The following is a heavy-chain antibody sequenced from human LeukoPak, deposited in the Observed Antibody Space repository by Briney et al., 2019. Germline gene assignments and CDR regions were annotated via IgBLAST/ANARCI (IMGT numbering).Heavy chain of an antibody. J-gene: IGHJ4*02. CDR3: ARENYASGSYGDY. CDR1: GFTFSSYW. D-gene: IGHD3-10*01. Sequence: PGGSLRLSCAASGFTFSSYWMSWVRQAPGKGLEWVAHIKQDASEKYYVDSVKGRFTISRDNAKNSLYLQMNSLRAEDTTVYYCARENYASGSYGDYWGQGTLVTVSS. CDR2: IKQDASEK. V-gene: IGHV3-7*01.